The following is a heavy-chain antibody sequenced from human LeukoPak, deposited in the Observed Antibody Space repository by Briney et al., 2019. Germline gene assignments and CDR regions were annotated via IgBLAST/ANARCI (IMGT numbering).Heavy chain of an antibody. CDR2: INHSGST. Sequence: KTSETLSLTCAVYGGSFSGYYWSWIRQPPGKGLEWIGEINHSGSTNYNPSLKSRVTISVDTSKNQFSLKLSSVTAADTAVYYCARLRAITIFGVVNSINWFDPWGQGTLVTVSS. V-gene: IGHV4-34*01. CDR3: ARLRAITIFGVVNSINWFDP. J-gene: IGHJ5*02. CDR1: GGSFSGYY. D-gene: IGHD3-3*01.